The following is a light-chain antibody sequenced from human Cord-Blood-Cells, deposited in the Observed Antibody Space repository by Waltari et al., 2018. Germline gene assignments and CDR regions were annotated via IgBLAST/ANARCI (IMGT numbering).Light chain of an antibody. V-gene: IGLV2-14*01. Sequence: QSALTQPASVSGSPGQSITISCTGTSSDVGGYNYVSWYQPHPGKAPKLMIYRVSKRPSGVSNRFSGSKSGNTASLTISGLQAEDEADYYCSSYTSSSTVFGGGTQLTVL. CDR2: RVS. CDR3: SSYTSSSTV. CDR1: SSDVGGYNY. J-gene: IGLJ7*01.